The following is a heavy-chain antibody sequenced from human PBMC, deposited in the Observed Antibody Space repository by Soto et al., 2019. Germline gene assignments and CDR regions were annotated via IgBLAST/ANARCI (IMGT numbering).Heavy chain of an antibody. Sequence: QVQLVQSGAEVQGPGASVRVSCKASGYTFTSYGFSWVRQAPGQGLEWMGWISAYNGDTNYAQKFHDRVTRTKDTSTSTAYMELRSLTSGATAVYYSARDNKAPTSYYYGMDVWGQVTTVTVSS. CDR1: GYTFTSYG. J-gene: IGHJ6*02. CDR2: ISAYNGDT. V-gene: IGHV1-18*01. CDR3: ARDNKAPTSYYYGMDV.